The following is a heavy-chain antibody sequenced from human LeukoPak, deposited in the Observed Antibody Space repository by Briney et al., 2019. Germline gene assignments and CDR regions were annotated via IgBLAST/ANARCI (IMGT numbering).Heavy chain of an antibody. CDR2: IKQDGSEK. CDR3: ASGRIQLWFPYYFDY. J-gene: IGHJ4*02. Sequence: PGGSLRLSCAASGFMFSNYNMNWVRQAPGKGLEWVANIKQDGSEKYYVDSVKGRFTISRDNAKNSLYLQMNSLRAEDTAVYYCASGRIQLWFPYYFDYWGQGTLVTVSS. V-gene: IGHV3-7*01. D-gene: IGHD5-18*01. CDR1: GFMFSNYN.